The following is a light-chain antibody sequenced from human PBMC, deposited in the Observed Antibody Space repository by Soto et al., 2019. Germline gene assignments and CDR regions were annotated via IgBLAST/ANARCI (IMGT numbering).Light chain of an antibody. CDR1: QSVSSY. J-gene: IGKJ2*01. Sequence: DIQMTQSPSSLSASVGDRVTITCRASQSVSSYLNWYQQKPGKAPKLLIYAASSLQSVVPSKFSGSGSGTDFTLTISSLQPEDFATYYCQQSYRTPHTFGQGTKLEIK. CDR3: QQSYRTPHT. V-gene: IGKV1-39*01. CDR2: AAS.